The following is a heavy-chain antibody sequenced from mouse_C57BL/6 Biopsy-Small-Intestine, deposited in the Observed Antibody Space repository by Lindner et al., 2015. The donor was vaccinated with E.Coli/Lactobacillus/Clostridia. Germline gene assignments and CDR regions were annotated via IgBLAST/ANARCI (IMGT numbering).Heavy chain of an antibody. J-gene: IGHJ4*01. Sequence: VQLQESGPELVKPGASVKISCKASGYSFTSYFMIWVKQSHGKSLEWIGRISPYNGDTFYSQKFKDKATLTVDKSSTTAHMDLRSLTSEDSAVYYCTRELPYYYSMDYWGQGTSVTVSS. CDR2: ISPYNGDT. CDR3: TRELPYYYSMDY. V-gene: IGHV1-20*01. D-gene: IGHD2-1*01. CDR1: GYSFTSYF.